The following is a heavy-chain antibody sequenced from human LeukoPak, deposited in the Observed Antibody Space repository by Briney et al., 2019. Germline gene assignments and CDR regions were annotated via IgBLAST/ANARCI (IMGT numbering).Heavy chain of an antibody. V-gene: IGHV3-7*04. CDR2: IKHIGGEK. CDR1: GFTFSGSW. J-gene: IGHJ4*02. CDR3: ARDYYDSGSYCFDY. Sequence: GGSLRLSCAASGFTFSGSWMTWVRQAPGKGLEWVASIKHIGGEKKYVGSVKGRFTISRDNAKNSLYLQMDSLRAEDTAVYYCARDYYDSGSYCFDYWGQGTLVTVSS. D-gene: IGHD3-10*01.